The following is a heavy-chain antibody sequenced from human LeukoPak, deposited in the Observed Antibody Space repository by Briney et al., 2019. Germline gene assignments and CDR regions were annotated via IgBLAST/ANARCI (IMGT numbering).Heavy chain of an antibody. Sequence: GGSLRLSCAASGFTVSSNYMSWVRQAPGKGLEWVSVIYSGGSTYHADSVKGRFTISRDNSKNTLYLQMNSLRAEDTAVYYCARGSGGYYDSGRRYYYGMDVWGQGTTVTVSS. CDR1: GFTVSSNY. CDR3: ARGSGGYYDSGRRYYYGMDV. CDR2: IYSGGST. J-gene: IGHJ6*02. V-gene: IGHV3-66*01. D-gene: IGHD3-22*01.